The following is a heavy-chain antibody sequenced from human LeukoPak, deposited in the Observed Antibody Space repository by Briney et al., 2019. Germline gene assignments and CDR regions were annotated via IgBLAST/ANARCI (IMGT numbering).Heavy chain of an antibody. V-gene: IGHV3-48*03. D-gene: IGHD1-26*01. CDR2: ISSSGSTI. Sequence: GSLRLSCAASGFTFSSYEMNWVRQAPGKGLEWVSYISSSGSTIYYADSVKGRFTISRDNAKNSLYLQMNSLRAEDTAVYYCARVYGGSFDQYFDYWGQGTLVTVSS. CDR1: GFTFSSYE. J-gene: IGHJ4*02. CDR3: ARVYGGSFDQYFDY.